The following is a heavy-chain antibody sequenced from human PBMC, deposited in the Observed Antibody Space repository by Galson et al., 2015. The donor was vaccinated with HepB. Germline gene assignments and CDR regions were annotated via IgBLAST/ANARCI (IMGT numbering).Heavy chain of an antibody. V-gene: IGHV3-23*01. CDR3: AGLMALDY. Sequence: SLRLSCAVSGFTFRNYAMSWVRQAPGRGLEWVSGITGSGASTYYADSVKGRFTVSRDNSKNTLYLQMNSLRAEDTAVYYCAGLMALDYWGQGALVTVSS. J-gene: IGHJ4*02. CDR2: ITGSGAST. CDR1: GFTFRNYA. D-gene: IGHD2-8*01.